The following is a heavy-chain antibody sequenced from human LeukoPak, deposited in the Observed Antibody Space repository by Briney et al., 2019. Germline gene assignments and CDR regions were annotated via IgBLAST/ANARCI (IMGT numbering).Heavy chain of an antibody. D-gene: IGHD3-3*01. CDR2: ISSSSSYI. J-gene: IGHJ6*04. CDR1: GFTFNSYS. V-gene: IGHV3-21*01. CDR3: ARDHLEWLEKLDV. Sequence: PGGYLRLSCAASGFTFNSYSMNWVRQAPGKGLEWVSSISSSSSYIYYADSVKGRFTISRDNAKNSLYLQMNSLRAEDTAVYYCARDHLEWLEKLDVWGKGTTVTVSS.